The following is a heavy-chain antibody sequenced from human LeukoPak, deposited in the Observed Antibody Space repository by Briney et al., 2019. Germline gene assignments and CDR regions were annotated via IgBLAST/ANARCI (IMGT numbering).Heavy chain of an antibody. CDR3: ARGFNTGTKGIFDY. CDR2: INTNTGNP. D-gene: IGHD7-27*01. CDR1: GYTLTTYA. V-gene: IGHV7-4-1*02. Sequence: ASVKVSCKASGYTLTTYAMNWVRQAPGRGLEWMGWINTNTGNPTYAQGFTGRFVFSLDTSVSTAYLQISSLKAEDTAVYYCARGFNTGTKGIFDYWGQGTLVTVSS. J-gene: IGHJ4*02.